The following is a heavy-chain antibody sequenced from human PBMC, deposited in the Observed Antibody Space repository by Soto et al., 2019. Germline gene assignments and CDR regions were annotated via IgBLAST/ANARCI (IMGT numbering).Heavy chain of an antibody. CDR2: ISYDGSNK. CDR3: AKDERYSSSSGHFPFLDV. CDR1: GFTFSSYG. J-gene: IGHJ6*02. Sequence: GGSLRLSCAASGFTFSSYGMHWVRQAPGKGLEWVAVISYDGSNKYYADSVKGRFTISRDNSKNTLYLQMNSLRAEDTAVYYCAKDERYSSSSGHFPFLDVWGQGTTVTVSS. D-gene: IGHD6-6*01. V-gene: IGHV3-30*18.